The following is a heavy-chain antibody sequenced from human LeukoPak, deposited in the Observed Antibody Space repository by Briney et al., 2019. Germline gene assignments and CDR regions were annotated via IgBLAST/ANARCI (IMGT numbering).Heavy chain of an antibody. Sequence: GGSLRLSCAGSGFSFSSYGMHWVRQAPGKGLEWMAFIRSDGSNKYYADSVKGRFTISRDNSKNTLYLQMNSLRAEDTAVYFCTRGGVDYWGQGTLVTVSS. CDR2: IRSDGSNK. V-gene: IGHV3-30*02. D-gene: IGHD3-10*01. CDR1: GFSFSSYG. CDR3: TRGGVDY. J-gene: IGHJ4*02.